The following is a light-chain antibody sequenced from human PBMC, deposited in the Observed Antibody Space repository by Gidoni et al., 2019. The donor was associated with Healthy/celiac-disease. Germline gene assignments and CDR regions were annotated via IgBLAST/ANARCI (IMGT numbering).Light chain of an antibody. J-gene: IGKJ2*01. CDR3: QQYYSTPYT. Sequence: DIVMTQSPDSLAVSLGERATINCKSSRSVLSSSDNKNYLSWYQQKPGQPPKLLIYWASTRESGVPDRFSGSGSGTDFTFTISSLQAEDVAIYYCQQYYSTPYTFGQGTKLEIK. V-gene: IGKV4-1*01. CDR1: RSVLSSSDNKNY. CDR2: WAS.